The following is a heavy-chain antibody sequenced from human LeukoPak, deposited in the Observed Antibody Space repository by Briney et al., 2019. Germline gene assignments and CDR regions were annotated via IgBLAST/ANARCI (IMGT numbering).Heavy chain of an antibody. J-gene: IGHJ4*02. CDR3: AKSRDLWFGSFDY. Sequence: GGSLRLSCAASGFTFSSYAMSWVRQAPGKGLEWVSAISGSGGSTYYADSVKGRFTISSDNSKNTLYLQMNSLRAEDTAVYYCAKSRDLWFGSFDYWGQGTLVTVSS. CDR1: GFTFSSYA. CDR2: ISGSGGST. D-gene: IGHD3-10*01. V-gene: IGHV3-23*01.